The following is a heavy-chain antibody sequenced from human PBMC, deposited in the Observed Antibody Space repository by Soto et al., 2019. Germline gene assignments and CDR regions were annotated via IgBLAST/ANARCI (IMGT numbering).Heavy chain of an antibody. D-gene: IGHD3-10*01. Sequence: GESLKISCKGSGYSFTSYWISWVRQMPGKGLEWMGRIDPSDSYTNYSPSFQGHVTISADKSISTAYLQWSSLKASDTAMYYCARPLTRDRYYYYGMDVWGQGTTVTVYS. V-gene: IGHV5-10-1*01. CDR3: ARPLTRDRYYYYGMDV. CDR2: IDPSDSYT. J-gene: IGHJ6*02. CDR1: GYSFTSYW.